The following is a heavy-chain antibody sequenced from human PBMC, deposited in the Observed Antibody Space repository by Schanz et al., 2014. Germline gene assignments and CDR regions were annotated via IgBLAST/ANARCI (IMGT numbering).Heavy chain of an antibody. CDR2: IASGGSHT. D-gene: IGHD1-26*01. CDR3: VKDLQRELLRDDHYYGMDV. J-gene: IGHJ6*02. CDR1: GFIFNDYY. V-gene: IGHV3-66*01. Sequence: EVQLVESGGGLVQPGGSLRLSCAASGFIFNDYYMNWIRQAPGKGLEWVSTIASGGSHTFYADSVKGRFTISRDNSKNTMYLQMNSLRAEDTAVYYCVKDLQRELLRDDHYYGMDVWGQGTTVTVSS.